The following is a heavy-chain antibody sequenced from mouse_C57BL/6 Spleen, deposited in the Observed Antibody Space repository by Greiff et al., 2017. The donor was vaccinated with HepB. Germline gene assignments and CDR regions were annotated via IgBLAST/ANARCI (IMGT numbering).Heavy chain of an antibody. CDR3: ARPYYYGSPTWFAY. D-gene: IGHD1-1*01. V-gene: IGHV5-17*01. J-gene: IGHJ3*01. Sequence: EVQLQESGGGLVKPGGSLKLSCAASGFTFSDYGMHWVRQAPEKGLEWVAYISSGSSTIYYADTVKGRFTISRDNAKNTLFLQMTSLRSEDTAMYYCARPYYYGSPTWFAYWGQGTLVTVSA. CDR1: GFTFSDYG. CDR2: ISSGSSTI.